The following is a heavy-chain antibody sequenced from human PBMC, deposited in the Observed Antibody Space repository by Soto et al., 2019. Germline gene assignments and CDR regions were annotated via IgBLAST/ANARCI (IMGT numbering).Heavy chain of an antibody. D-gene: IGHD3-3*01. J-gene: IGHJ6*02. V-gene: IGHV3-21*01. CDR1: GFTFSSYS. Sequence: GGSLRLSCAAFGFTFSSYSMNWVRQAPGKGLEWVSSISSSSSYIYYADSVKGRFTISRDNAKNSLYLQMNSLRAEDTAVYYCARENYDFWSGYSGGMDVWGQGTTVTVPS. CDR2: ISSSSSYI. CDR3: ARENYDFWSGYSGGMDV.